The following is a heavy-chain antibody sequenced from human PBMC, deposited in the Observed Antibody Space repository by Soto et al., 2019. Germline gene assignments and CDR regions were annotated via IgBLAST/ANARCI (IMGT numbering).Heavy chain of an antibody. J-gene: IGHJ6*02. CDR3: ARDGRFLEWLPYGMDV. V-gene: IGHV4-31*03. Sequence: TLSLTCTVSGGSISSGGYYWSWIRQHPGKGLEWIGYIYYSGSTYYNPSLKSRVTISVDTSKNQFSLKLSSVTAADTAVYYCARDGRFLEWLPYGMDVWGQGTTVT. D-gene: IGHD3-3*01. CDR2: IYYSGST. CDR1: GGSISSGGYY.